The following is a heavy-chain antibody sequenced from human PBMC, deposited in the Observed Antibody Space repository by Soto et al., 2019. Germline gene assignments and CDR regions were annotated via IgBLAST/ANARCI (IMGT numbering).Heavy chain of an antibody. CDR1: GFSLTTRGVG. CDR2: IYWDDDK. CDR3: AHIPNYYQYDWFDP. D-gene: IGHD3-16*01. J-gene: IGHJ5*02. V-gene: IGHV2-5*02. Sequence: QITLKESGPTLVKPTQTLTLTCTFSGFSLTTRGVGVGWIRQPPGKALECLALIYWDDDKRYSPSLQSRLSITKDTSKIQVVLTMTNVDPVDTATYYCAHIPNYYQYDWFDPWGQGTLVCVSS.